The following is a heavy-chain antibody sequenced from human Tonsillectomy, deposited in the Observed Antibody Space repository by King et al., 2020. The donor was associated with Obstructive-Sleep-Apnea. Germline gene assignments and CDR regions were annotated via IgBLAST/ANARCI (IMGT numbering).Heavy chain of an antibody. CDR1: GGSISSHY. J-gene: IGHJ4*02. Sequence: QLQESGPGLVKPSETLSLTCTVSGGSISSHYWSWLRQPPGKGLEWIGDIYYSGSTNYNPSLKSRVTISVDTSKNQFSLKLSSVTAADTAVYYCARGSFYCSSTSCYINPLDYWGQGTLVTVSS. V-gene: IGHV4-59*11. D-gene: IGHD2-2*02. CDR3: ARGSFYCSSTSCYINPLDY. CDR2: IYYSGST.